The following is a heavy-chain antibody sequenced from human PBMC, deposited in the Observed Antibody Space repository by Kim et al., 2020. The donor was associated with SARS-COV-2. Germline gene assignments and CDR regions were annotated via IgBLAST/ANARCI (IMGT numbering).Heavy chain of an antibody. J-gene: IGHJ4*02. V-gene: IGHV6-1*01. CDR1: GDSVSSNSAA. D-gene: IGHD2-2*01. Sequence: SQTSLTCAISGDSVSSNSAAWNWIRQSPSRGLEWLGRTYYRSKWYNDYAVSVRSRITINPDTSKNQFSLQLNSVTPEDTALYYCARGGEGYCSSTRCGFDYWGQGSLVTVSS. CDR2: TYYRSKWYN. CDR3: ARGGEGYCSSTRCGFDY.